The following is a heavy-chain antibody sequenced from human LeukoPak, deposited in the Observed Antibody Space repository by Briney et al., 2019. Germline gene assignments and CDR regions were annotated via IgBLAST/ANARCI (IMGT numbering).Heavy chain of an antibody. CDR2: ISYNGSNK. J-gene: IGHJ4*02. CDR3: ARDFDAYFDY. Sequence: GRPLRLSCAASGFTFSSYAMHWVRQAPGKGLEWVAVISYNGSNKYYADSVKGRFTISRDNSKNPLYLQMNSLRAEDTAVYYCARDFDAYFDYWGQGTLVTVCS. CDR1: GFTFSSYA. V-gene: IGHV3-30-3*01.